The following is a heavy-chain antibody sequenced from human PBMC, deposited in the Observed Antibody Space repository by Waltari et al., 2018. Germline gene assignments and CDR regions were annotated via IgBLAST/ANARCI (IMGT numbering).Heavy chain of an antibody. D-gene: IGHD6-13*01. CDR1: AFTFSSYA. CDR3: ASPIGLYSSSWYDLNANDY. CDR2: ISYDGSNK. Sequence: QVQLVESGGGVVQPGRSLRLSCAASAFTFSSYAMHWVRQAPGKGLEWVAVISYDGSNKYYADSVKGRFTISRDNSKNTLYLQMNSLRAEDTAVYYCASPIGLYSSSWYDLNANDYWGQGTLVTVSS. V-gene: IGHV3-30-3*01. J-gene: IGHJ4*02.